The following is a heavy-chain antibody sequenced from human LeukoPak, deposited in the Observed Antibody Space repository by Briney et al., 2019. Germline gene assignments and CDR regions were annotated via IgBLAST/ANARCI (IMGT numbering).Heavy chain of an antibody. CDR3: AQYDSSGYYLRAFDI. J-gene: IGHJ3*02. V-gene: IGHV1-2*06. Sequence: ASVKVSCKASGYTFTGYYMHWVRQAPGQGLEWMGRINPNSGGTNYAQKFQGRVTMTRDTSISTAYMELSRLRSDETAVYYCAQYDSSGYYLRAFDIWGQGTMVTVSS. CDR1: GYTFTGYY. D-gene: IGHD3-22*01. CDR2: INPNSGGT.